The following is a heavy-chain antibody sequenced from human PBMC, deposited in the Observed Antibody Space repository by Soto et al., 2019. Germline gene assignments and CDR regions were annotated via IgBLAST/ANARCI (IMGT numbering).Heavy chain of an antibody. Sequence: EVQLVESGGGLVKPGGSLRLSCAASGFTFSTYWMHWVRQAPGKGLVWVSRINSDGTGTSYADSVKGRITISRDNAKNTLYLQMNSLRSEDTAVYYCAGDSSGYSYDAFDIWGQGTMVTVSS. CDR3: AGDSSGYSYDAFDI. D-gene: IGHD3-22*01. CDR1: GFTFSTYW. CDR2: INSDGTGT. V-gene: IGHV3-74*02. J-gene: IGHJ3*02.